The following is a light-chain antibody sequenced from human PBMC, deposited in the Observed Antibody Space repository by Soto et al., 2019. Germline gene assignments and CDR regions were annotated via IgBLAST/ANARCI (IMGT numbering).Light chain of an antibody. CDR2: AVT. CDR1: STNIGRYDF. CDR3: SSARRDNTWV. V-gene: IGLV2-14*03. Sequence: QSALTQPASVSGSPGQSITISCTGTSTNIGRYDFVSWYQQHPGKAPKLIIYAVTNRPSGVSSRFSGSKSGNTASLTISGLQAEDEADYYCSSARRDNTWVFGGGTKLTVL. J-gene: IGLJ3*02.